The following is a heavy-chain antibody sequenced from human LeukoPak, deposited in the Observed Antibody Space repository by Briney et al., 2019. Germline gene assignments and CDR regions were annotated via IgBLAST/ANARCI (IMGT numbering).Heavy chain of an antibody. CDR3: ARTRDGYLRY. D-gene: IGHD5-24*01. J-gene: IGHJ4*02. CDR2: IDHRGST. V-gene: IGHV4-34*01. CDR1: GGASSGYY. Sequence: TSETLSLTCAAYGGASSGYYCTWIRQPPGKGLEWIGEIDHRGSTHYNPSLQSRVTISIDTSKNQFSLKVSSVTAAATALYYCARTRDGYLRYWSQGSLVTVSS.